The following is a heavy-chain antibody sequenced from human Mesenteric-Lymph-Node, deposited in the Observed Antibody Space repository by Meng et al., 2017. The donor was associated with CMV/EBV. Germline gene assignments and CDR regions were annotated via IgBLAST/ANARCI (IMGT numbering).Heavy chain of an antibody. V-gene: IGHV4-34*01. CDR2: INHRGST. CDR1: NGPFSGYY. Sequence: SETLSLTCGVYNGPFSGYYWSWIRQPPGKGLEWIGEINHRGSTNYNPSLKSRVAISLDTPKNQFSLKLTSVTAADTAMYYCARVKTQFHRTLDSWGQGKLVTVSS. CDR3: ARVKTQFHRTLDS. J-gene: IGHJ4*02.